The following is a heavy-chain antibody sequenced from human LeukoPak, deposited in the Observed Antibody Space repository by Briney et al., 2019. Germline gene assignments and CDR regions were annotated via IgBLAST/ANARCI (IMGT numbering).Heavy chain of an antibody. CDR1: XXXXXXXX. Sequence: ASVKVSCKASXXXXXXXXXXXVXXXXXXXXXXVGLIXPTGDSTNYAQNFRGRVTMTRDTSTSTVYMDLSSLRSEDTAVYYCAREASGGYFDYWGQGTLVTVSS. V-gene: IGHV1-46*01. D-gene: IGHD4-23*01. CDR3: AREASGGYFDY. CDR2: IXPTGDST. J-gene: IGHJ4*02.